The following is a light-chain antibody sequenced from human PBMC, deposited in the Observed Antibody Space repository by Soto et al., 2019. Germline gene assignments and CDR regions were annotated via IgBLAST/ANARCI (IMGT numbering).Light chain of an antibody. J-gene: IGKJ2*03. CDR1: QTVSSN. V-gene: IGKV3-15*01. CDR3: QQYNNLPYS. Sequence: EVVMTQSPATLSVSPGESATLSCRASQTVSSNLAWYQQKPGQAPRLLIDGTFTRATGVPARFSASRSGTEFTLTITSPQSEDFALYYFQQYNNLPYSIGQGTQLEIK. CDR2: GTF.